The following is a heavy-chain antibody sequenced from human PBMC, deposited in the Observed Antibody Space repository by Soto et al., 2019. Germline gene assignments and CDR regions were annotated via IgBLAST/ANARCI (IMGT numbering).Heavy chain of an antibody. Sequence: GGSLRLSCAASGFTFSGSAMHWVRQASGKGLEWVGRIRSKANSYATAYAASVKGRFTISRDDSKNTAYLQMNSLKTEDTAVYYCTRHDGTAMPMDLDYFDYWGQGTLVTVSS. CDR3: TRHDGTAMPMDLDYFDY. V-gene: IGHV3-73*01. CDR1: GFTFSGSA. CDR2: IRSKANSYAT. J-gene: IGHJ4*02. D-gene: IGHD5-18*01.